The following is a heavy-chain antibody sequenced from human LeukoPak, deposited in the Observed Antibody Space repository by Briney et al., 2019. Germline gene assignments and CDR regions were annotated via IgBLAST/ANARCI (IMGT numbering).Heavy chain of an antibody. CDR3: ARVEGYGDADY. J-gene: IGHJ4*02. Sequence: GGSLRLSCAASGFTFSRYWMSWVGQAPGKGLEWVANIKQDGSEKYYVDSVKGRFTISRDNDKKSVYMKMNSLRAEDTAVYYCARVEGYGDADYWGQGTLLTVSS. CDR2: IKQDGSEK. CDR1: GFTFSRYW. D-gene: IGHD4-17*01. V-gene: IGHV3-7*01.